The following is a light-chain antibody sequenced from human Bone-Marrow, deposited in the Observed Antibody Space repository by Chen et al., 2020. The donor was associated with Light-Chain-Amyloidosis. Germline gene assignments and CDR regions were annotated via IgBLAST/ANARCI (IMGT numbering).Light chain of an antibody. CDR1: GSNIGGHS. CDR3: AAWDDSLRTYL. V-gene: IGLV1-44*01. CDR2: NNH. Sequence: QSLLNQPPTASGTPGQAVNSACSGSGSNIGGHSVNWYQHLPGTAPQLVIFNNHKRPSGVPDRFSGSRSGTSASLAISGLQADDEGDSYCAAWDDSLRTYLFGGGTKLTVL. J-gene: IGLJ3*02.